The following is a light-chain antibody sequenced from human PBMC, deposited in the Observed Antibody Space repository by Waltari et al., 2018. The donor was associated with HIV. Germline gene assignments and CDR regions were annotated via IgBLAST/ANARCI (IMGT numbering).Light chain of an antibody. CDR2: KAS. CDR1: QILSSW. CDR3: QQYNSYPWT. V-gene: IGKV1-5*03. Sequence: DIQMTQSPSTMSASVGARVNFTCPASQILSSWLAWYQQKPGKAPNLLIYKASTLQSGVPSRFSGSGSGTEFTLTISSLQPDDFATYYCQQYNSYPWTFGQGTKVEIK. J-gene: IGKJ1*01.